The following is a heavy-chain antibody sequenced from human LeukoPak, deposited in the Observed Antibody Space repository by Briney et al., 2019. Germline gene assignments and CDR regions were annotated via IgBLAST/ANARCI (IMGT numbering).Heavy chain of an antibody. D-gene: IGHD6-13*01. V-gene: IGHV3-7*01. CDR1: GFTFGSNW. J-gene: IGHJ4*02. CDR3: ARNTLSAAGDY. Sequence: PGGSLRLSCAASGFTFGSNWMTWVRQAPGRGLEWVANIKADGSEESHADSVKGRFTISRDNAKNLVFLQMNSLRTEDTAVYYCARNTLSAAGDYWGQGTLVSVSS. CDR2: IKADGSEE.